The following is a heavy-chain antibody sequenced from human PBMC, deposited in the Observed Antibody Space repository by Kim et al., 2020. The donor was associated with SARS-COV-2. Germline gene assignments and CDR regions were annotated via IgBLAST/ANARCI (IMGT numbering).Heavy chain of an antibody. Sequence: YYADSVKGRFTISRDNAKNSLYLQMNSLRAEDTAVYYCARDFGRRAGFDIWGQGTMVTVSS. D-gene: IGHD3-10*01. V-gene: IGHV3-21*01. CDR3: ARDFGRRAGFDI. J-gene: IGHJ3*02.